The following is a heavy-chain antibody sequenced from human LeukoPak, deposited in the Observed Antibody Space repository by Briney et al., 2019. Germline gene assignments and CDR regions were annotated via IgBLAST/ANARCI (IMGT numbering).Heavy chain of an antibody. Sequence: GASVKVSCKASGYTFTRYDTNWVRQATGQGLEWMGWVNLKSGNTGSAQKFQGRVTITRDTSINTAYMELSSLRPEDTGVYFCARVDGSPDSWGQGTLVTVSS. CDR2: VNLKSGNT. V-gene: IGHV1-8*03. D-gene: IGHD2-15*01. J-gene: IGHJ4*02. CDR3: ARVDGSPDS. CDR1: GYTFTRYD.